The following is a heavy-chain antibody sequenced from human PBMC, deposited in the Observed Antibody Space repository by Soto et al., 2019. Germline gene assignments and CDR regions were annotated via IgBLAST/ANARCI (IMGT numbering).Heavy chain of an antibody. CDR1: GYIFVNYG. V-gene: IGHV1-18*01. J-gene: IGHJ6*04. D-gene: IGHD3-16*01. CDR3: GMGDKYVTPTPQDV. CDR2: ISPYTGNT. Sequence: QVQLVQSGDEVKKPGASVKVSCKASGYIFVNYGIAWVRQAPGQGLEWMGWISPYTGNTHSASKVQGRLTMTADTPTSTAYMYLGRLTSDDTAVYYLGMGDKYVTPTPQDVWGAGTTGTVSA.